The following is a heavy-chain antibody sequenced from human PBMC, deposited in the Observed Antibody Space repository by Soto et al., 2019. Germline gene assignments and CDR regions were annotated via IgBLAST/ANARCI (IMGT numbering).Heavy chain of an antibody. CDR3: ARLLQGYYYGSGSYYTWYYFDY. V-gene: IGHV1-69*13. CDR1: GGTFSSYA. CDR2: IIPIFGTA. D-gene: IGHD3-10*01. Sequence: SVKVSCKASGGTFSSYAISWVRQAPGQGLEWMGGIIPIFGTANYAQKFQGRVTITADESTSTAYMELSSLRSEDTAVYYCARLLQGYYYGSGSYYTWYYFDYWGQGTLVTVSS. J-gene: IGHJ4*02.